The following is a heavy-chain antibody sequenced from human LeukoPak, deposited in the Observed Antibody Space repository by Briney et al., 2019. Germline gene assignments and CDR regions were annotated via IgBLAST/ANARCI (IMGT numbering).Heavy chain of an antibody. CDR3: ARDPYSSSWYYFDY. CDR1: GYTFTGYY. D-gene: IGHD6-13*01. Sequence: GASVKVSCKASGYTFTGYYMHWVRQAPGQGLEWMGWINPNSGGTNYAQKFQGRVTMTRDTSISTAYMEPSRLRSDDTAVYYCARDPYSSSWYYFDYWGQGTLVTVSS. CDR2: INPNSGGT. V-gene: IGHV1-2*02. J-gene: IGHJ4*02.